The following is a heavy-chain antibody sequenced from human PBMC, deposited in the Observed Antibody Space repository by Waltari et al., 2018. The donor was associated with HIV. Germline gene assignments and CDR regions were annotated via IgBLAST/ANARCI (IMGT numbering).Heavy chain of an antibody. CDR3: ARTGIAAAGTRMGDWFDP. CDR2: IIPIFGTA. Sequence: QVQLVQSGAEVKKPGSSVKVSCKASGGTFSSYAISWVRQAPGQGLEWMGGIIPIFGTANYAQKFQGRVTITADESTSTAYMELSSLRSEDTAVYYCARTGIAAAGTRMGDWFDPWGQGTLVTVSS. J-gene: IGHJ5*02. CDR1: GGTFSSYA. D-gene: IGHD6-13*01. V-gene: IGHV1-69*01.